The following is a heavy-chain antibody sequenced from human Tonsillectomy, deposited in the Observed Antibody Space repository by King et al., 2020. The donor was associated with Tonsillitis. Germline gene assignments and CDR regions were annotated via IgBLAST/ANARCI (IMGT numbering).Heavy chain of an antibody. V-gene: IGHV4-4*02. CDR1: GGSTSSRNV. J-gene: IGHJ6*03. Sequence: VQLQESGPGLLKPSGTLSLTCAVSGGSTSSRNVCGWVRQPPGKGLEWIGGIYQSGTTHYNPSIQSRCTISVDKAKNQFSLNLTSVTAADTAVYYCSKRPAAVSQYYHMDVWGKGTTVTVSS. D-gene: IGHD2-2*01. CDR2: IYQSGTT. CDR3: SKRPAAVSQYYHMDV.